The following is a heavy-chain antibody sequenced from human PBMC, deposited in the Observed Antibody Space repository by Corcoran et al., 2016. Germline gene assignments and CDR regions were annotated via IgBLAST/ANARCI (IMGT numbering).Heavy chain of an antibody. D-gene: IGHD6-19*01. CDR1: GFTFSSYW. CDR3: ARDYSSGWFDAFDI. Sequence: EVQLVESGGGLVQPGGSLRLSCAASGFTFSSYWMSWVRQAPGKGLEWVANIKQDGSEKYYVDSGKGRFTISRDNAKNSLYLQMNSLRAEDTSVYYCARDYSSGWFDAFDIWGQGTMVTVSS. CDR2: IKQDGSEK. J-gene: IGHJ3*02. V-gene: IGHV3-7*01.